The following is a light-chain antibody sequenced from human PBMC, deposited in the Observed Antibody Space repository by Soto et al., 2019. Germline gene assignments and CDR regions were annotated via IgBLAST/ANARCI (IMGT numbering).Light chain of an antibody. CDR3: CSYAGRSTWDVV. V-gene: IGLV2-23*01. Sequence: QSALTQPASVSGSPGQSITISCTGTSSDVGGSGLVSWYQFHPGKAPKHLIFEGFKRPSGVSNRFSGSKSGSTASLTISGLQAEDEADYYCCSYAGRSTWDVVFGGGTKLTVL. CDR1: SSDVGGSGL. CDR2: EGF. J-gene: IGLJ2*01.